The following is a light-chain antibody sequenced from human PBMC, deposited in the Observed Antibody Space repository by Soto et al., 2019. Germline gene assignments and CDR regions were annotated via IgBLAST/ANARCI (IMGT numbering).Light chain of an antibody. J-gene: IGKJ2*01. V-gene: IGKV3-20*01. CDR2: GAS. CDR3: QRYGSSPPFT. CDR1: QRVSSSY. Sequence: EIVLTQSPGTLSLSPGERATLSCRASQRVSSSYLAWYQQKPGQAPRLLTYGASSRATGIPDRFSGSGSGTDFTLNISRLEPEDFAVYFCQRYGSSPPFTFGQGTKVEI.